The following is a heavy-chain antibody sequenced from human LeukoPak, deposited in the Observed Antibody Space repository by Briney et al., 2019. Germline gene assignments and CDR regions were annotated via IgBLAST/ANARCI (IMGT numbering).Heavy chain of an antibody. CDR2: IRGSGGGS. CDR3: ATGSQIREADY. D-gene: IGHD3-10*01. V-gene: IGHV3-23*01. Sequence: GGSLRLSCAASGFTFSSYAMNWVRQAPGKGLEWVSVIRGSGGGSYYGDSVKGRFTISRDNSKNTLYLQMNSLRAEDTAVYYCATGSQIREADYWGQGTLVTVSS. J-gene: IGHJ4*02. CDR1: GFTFSSYA.